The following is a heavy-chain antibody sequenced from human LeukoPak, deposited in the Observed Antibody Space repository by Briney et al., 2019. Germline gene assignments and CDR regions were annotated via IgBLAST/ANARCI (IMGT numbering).Heavy chain of an antibody. J-gene: IGHJ5*02. D-gene: IGHD3-10*01. CDR1: GYTFIAYY. CDR2: INPHSGGT. V-gene: IGHV1-2*02. Sequence: ASVKVSSKASGYTFIAYYMHWVRQAPGQGLEWMGWINPHSGGTNYAQKFQGRVTMTRDTSISTAYMELSRLRSDATAVYYCARDLLMYYSGSGESTWGQGTLVTVSS. CDR3: ARDLLMYYSGSGEST.